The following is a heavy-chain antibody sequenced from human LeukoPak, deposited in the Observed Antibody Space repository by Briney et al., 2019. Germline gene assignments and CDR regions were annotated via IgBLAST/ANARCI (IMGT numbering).Heavy chain of an antibody. V-gene: IGHV1-69*02. CDR1: VGTFSSYT. Sequence: SVKVSCKASVGTFSSYTISWVRQAPGQGLGWMGRIIPILGIANYAQKFQGRVTITADKSTSTAYMELSSLRSEDTAVYYCASTDSSGWYYFDYWGQGTLVTVSS. D-gene: IGHD6-19*01. J-gene: IGHJ4*02. CDR3: ASTDSSGWYYFDY. CDR2: IIPILGIA.